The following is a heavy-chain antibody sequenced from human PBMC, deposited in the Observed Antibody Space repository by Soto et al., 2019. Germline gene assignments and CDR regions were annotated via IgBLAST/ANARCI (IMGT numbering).Heavy chain of an antibody. J-gene: IGHJ6*02. CDR2: IIPGLDVS. Sequence: QVQLVQSGAEVKKPGSSVKVSCKASGGTFSTYTFSWVRQAPGQGLDWMGRIIPGLDVSNYAQKFQGRVTITADKSHTTAYMELSSLRSEDTAVYYCARSTAELVRGGYYYYAMDGWGQGTTVTVSS. CDR1: GGTFSTYT. D-gene: IGHD6-13*01. CDR3: ARSTAELVRGGYYYYAMDG. V-gene: IGHV1-69*02.